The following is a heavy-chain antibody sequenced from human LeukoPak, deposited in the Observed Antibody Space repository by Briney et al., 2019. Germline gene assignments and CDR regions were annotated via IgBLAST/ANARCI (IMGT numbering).Heavy chain of an antibody. CDR3: ARRDIVATRTVFDI. CDR2: IFYSGSSGST. CDR1: GGSISGYH. V-gene: IGHV4-59*08. J-gene: IGHJ3*02. Sequence: PSETLSLTCSVSGGSISGYHWSWIRQPPGKGLEWIGYIFYSGSSGSTNYNPSLKSRVTISVDTSKNQFSLKLSSVTAADTAVYYCARRDIVATRTVFDIWGQGIMVTVSS. D-gene: IGHD5-12*01.